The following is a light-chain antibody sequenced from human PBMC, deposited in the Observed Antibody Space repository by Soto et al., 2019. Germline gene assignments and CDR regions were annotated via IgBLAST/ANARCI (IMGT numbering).Light chain of an antibody. J-gene: IGKJ2*01. CDR1: RFLSSSY. CDR2: AAS. CDR3: QQKGT. Sequence: EIDLTQSPGTLSLSPGERATISCRASRFLSSSYVVWYQQKPGQAPRLLIYAASRRATGIPDRFGGSGSATHYTLTLRRLDPENSAVYYCQQKGTFGQGTKLEIK. V-gene: IGKV3-20*01.